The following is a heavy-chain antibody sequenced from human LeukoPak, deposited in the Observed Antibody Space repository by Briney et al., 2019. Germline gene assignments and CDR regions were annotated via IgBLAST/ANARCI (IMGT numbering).Heavy chain of an antibody. CDR3: ARDPTDSSGYYYGC. Sequence: PGGSLRLSCAASGFTFSSYSMNWVRQAPGKGLEWVSSISSSSSYIYYADSVKGRFTISRDNAKNSLYLQMNSLRAEDTAVYYCARDPTDSSGYYYGCWGQGTLVTVSS. CDR2: ISSSSSYI. J-gene: IGHJ4*02. CDR1: GFTFSSYS. D-gene: IGHD3-22*01. V-gene: IGHV3-21*01.